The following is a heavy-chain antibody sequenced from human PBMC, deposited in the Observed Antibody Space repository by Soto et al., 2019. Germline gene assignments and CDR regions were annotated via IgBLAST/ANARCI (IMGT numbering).Heavy chain of an antibody. V-gene: IGHV3-23*01. CDR1: GFTFSSYA. CDR3: AKGIAAAGRYYYYYGMDV. J-gene: IGHJ6*02. Sequence: GSLRLSCAASGFTFSSYAMRWVRQAPGKGLEWVSAISGSGGSTYYADSVKGRFTISRDNSKNTLYLQMNSLRAEDTAVYYCAKGIAAAGRYYYYYGMDVWGQGTTVTVSS. CDR2: ISGSGGST. D-gene: IGHD6-13*01.